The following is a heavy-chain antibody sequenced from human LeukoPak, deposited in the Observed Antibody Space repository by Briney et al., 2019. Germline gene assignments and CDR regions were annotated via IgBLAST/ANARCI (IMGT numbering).Heavy chain of an antibody. J-gene: IGHJ4*02. Sequence: PGGSLRLSCEATGFIFSNWWMAWVRQAPGKGLEWVANIKEDGSDKNYVVSMGGRFTISRDNAKNSLYLQMNSLRVEDTAIYYCARDAASGYDRFDYWGQGTQVTVSS. CDR2: IKEDGSDK. CDR1: GFIFSNWW. V-gene: IGHV3-7*01. D-gene: IGHD2-2*01. CDR3: ARDAASGYDRFDY.